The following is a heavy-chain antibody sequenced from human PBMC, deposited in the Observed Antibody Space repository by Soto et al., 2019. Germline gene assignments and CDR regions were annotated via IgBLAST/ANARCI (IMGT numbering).Heavy chain of an antibody. CDR1: GYTSASYY. CDR2: INPSGGST. J-gene: IGHJ5*02. V-gene: IGHV1-46*01. CDR3: ARDEGVTGTTWLDP. Sequence: ASVKVSCKASGYTSASYYLHWGGQAPGQGVEWMGIINPSGGSTSYAQKFTGRVTMTRDTSTSTVYMELSSLRSEDTAVYYCARDEGVTGTTWLDPWGQGTPVTVSS. D-gene: IGHD1-7*01.